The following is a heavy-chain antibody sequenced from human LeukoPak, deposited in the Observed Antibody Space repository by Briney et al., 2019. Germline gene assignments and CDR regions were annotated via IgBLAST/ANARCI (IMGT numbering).Heavy chain of an antibody. D-gene: IGHD6-13*01. Sequence: SETLSLTCTVSGDSITSYYWSWVRQPPGKGLEWIGYIYYTGSTNYNPSLKSRVTISVDTSNNQFSLKLSSVTAADTAVYYCARAYHSSWYLNWFDPWGQGTLVTVSS. V-gene: IGHV4-59*08. J-gene: IGHJ5*02. CDR3: ARAYHSSWYLNWFDP. CDR1: GDSITSYY. CDR2: IYYTGST.